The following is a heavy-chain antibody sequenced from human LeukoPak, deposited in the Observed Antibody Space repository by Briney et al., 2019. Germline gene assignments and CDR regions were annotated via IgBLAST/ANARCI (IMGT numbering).Heavy chain of an antibody. CDR1: GFTFSSYT. Sequence: GGSLRLSCAASGFTFSSYTINWVRQAPGKGLEWVSAISSSSTYIYYADSVKGRFTISRDDAKKSLFLQMNSLRAEDTAVYYCARVLRYCSGGNCYSGGLGYMDVWGKGTTVTISS. V-gene: IGHV3-21*04. CDR3: ARVLRYCSGGNCYSGGLGYMDV. D-gene: IGHD2-15*01. CDR2: ISSSSTYI. J-gene: IGHJ6*03.